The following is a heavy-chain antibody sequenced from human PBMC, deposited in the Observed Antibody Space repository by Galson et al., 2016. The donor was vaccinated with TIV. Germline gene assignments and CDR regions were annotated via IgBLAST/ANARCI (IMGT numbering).Heavy chain of an antibody. J-gene: IGHJ4*02. V-gene: IGHV1-18*01. CDR3: ARDNRLDDSIGYRSPFDY. CDR2: IRPYNGNK. D-gene: IGHD3-22*01. CDR1: GYTFTSYG. Sequence: SVKVSCKASGYTFTSYGIRWVRQAPGQGLEWMGWIRPYNGNKNYVQKLQGRVTMTKDTSTSTAYMELRSLRAVDTALYYCARDNRLDDSIGYRSPFDYWGQGTLVTVSS.